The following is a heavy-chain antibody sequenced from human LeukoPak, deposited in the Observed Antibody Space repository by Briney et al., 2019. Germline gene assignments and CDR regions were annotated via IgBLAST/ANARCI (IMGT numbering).Heavy chain of an antibody. CDR1: GFTFSSYA. J-gene: IGHJ4*02. Sequence: GGSLRLSCAASGFTFSSYAMSWVRQAPGKGLEWVSAISGSGGSTYYADSVKGRFTISRDNSKNTLYLQMNSLRAEDTAVYYCAKGFAYYDILTGYYNDPDYWGQGTLVTVSS. CDR2: ISGSGGST. CDR3: AKGFAYYDILTGYYNDPDY. D-gene: IGHD3-9*01. V-gene: IGHV3-23*01.